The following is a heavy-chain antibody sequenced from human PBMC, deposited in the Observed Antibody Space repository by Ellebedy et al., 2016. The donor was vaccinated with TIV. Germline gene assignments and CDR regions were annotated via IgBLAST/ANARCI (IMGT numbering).Heavy chain of an antibody. D-gene: IGHD2-2*01. V-gene: IGHV4-39*01. CDR3: ARHDIVVVPGWFDP. J-gene: IGHJ5*02. CDR2: IYYSGST. Sequence: SETLSLTCTVSGGSISSSSYYWGWIRQPPGKGLEWIGSIYYSGSTYYNPSLKSRVTISVDTSKNQFSLKLSSVTAADTAVYYCARHDIVVVPGWFDPWGQGTLVTVSS. CDR1: GGSISSSSYY.